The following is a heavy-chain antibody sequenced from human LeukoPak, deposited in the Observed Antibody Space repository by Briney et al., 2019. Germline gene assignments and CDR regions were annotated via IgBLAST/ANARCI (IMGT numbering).Heavy chain of an antibody. CDR1: GGSNSSGNYY. Sequence: PSEILSLTCTVSGGSNSSGNYYWSWIRQHPGKGLEWIGYIYYSGRTYHNPSLKSRVTISVDTSKNQFSLKLNSVTAADTAVYYCATYESGSDRGYFDYWGQGTLVTVSS. V-gene: IGHV4-31*03. J-gene: IGHJ4*02. D-gene: IGHD3-10*01. CDR2: IYYSGRT. CDR3: ATYESGSDRGYFDY.